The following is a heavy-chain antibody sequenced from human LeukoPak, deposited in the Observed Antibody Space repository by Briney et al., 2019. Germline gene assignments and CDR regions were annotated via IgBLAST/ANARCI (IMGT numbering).Heavy chain of an antibody. CDR2: ISYDGSNK. D-gene: IGHD6-19*01. CDR1: GFTFSSYG. V-gene: IGHV3-30*18. J-gene: IGHJ4*02. CDR3: AKVWGGQWLVPWLDY. Sequence: PGGSLRLSCAASGFTFSSYGMHWVRQAPGKGLEWVAVISYDGSNKYYGDSVKGRFTISRDNSKNTLCLQMNSLRAEDTAVYYCAKVWGGQWLVPWLDYWGQGTLVTVSS.